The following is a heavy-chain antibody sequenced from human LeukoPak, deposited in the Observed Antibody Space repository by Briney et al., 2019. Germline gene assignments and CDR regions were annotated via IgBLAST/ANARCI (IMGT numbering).Heavy chain of an antibody. CDR3: ATGFWGYCSRNSCPLDN. V-gene: IGHV3-48*01. CDR2: IISTGSTT. D-gene: IGHD2-2*01. Sequence: GGSLRLSCAASGFTFSSYSMNWVRQAPGKGLGWISYIISTGSTTYYADSVKGRFTISRDNANNSLSLQMSSLRAEDTAVYYCATGFWGYCSRNSCPLDNWGQGTLVTVAS. J-gene: IGHJ4*02. CDR1: GFTFSSYS.